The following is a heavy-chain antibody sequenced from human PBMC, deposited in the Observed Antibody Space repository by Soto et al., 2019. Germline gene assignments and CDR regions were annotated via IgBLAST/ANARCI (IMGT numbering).Heavy chain of an antibody. D-gene: IGHD1-26*01. CDR1: GGSISSGGYY. V-gene: IGHV4-31*03. CDR2: IYYSGST. J-gene: IGHJ3*02. Sequence: PSDTLSLTCTFSGGSISSGGYYCSWIRQHPWKGLEWIGYIYYSGSTYYNPSLKSRVTISVDTSKNQFSLKLSSVTAADTAVYYCARRPQWDHGIIAAFDILGQGTMVMVS. CDR3: ARRPQWDHGIIAAFDI.